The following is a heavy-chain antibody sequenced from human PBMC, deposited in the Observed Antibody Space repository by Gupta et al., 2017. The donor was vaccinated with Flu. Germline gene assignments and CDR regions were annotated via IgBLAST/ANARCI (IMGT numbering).Heavy chain of an antibody. CDR2: IWYDGSNK. D-gene: IGHD3-22*01. V-gene: IGHV3-33*01. J-gene: IGHJ6*02. Sequence: QVQLVESGGGVVQPGRSLRLSCAASGFTFSSYGMHWVRQAPGKRLEWVAVIWYDGSNKYYADSVKGRFTISRDNSKNTLYLQMNSLRAEDTAVYYCARDRIPSYYYDSRGSRYYYGMDVWGQGTTVTVSS. CDR3: ARDRIPSYYYDSRGSRYYYGMDV. CDR1: GFTFSSYG.